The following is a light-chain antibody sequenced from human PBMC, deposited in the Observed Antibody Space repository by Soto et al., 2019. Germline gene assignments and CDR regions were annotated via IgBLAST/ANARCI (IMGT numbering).Light chain of an antibody. CDR2: DAS. CDR1: QSVSSRS. J-gene: IGKJ1*01. Sequence: EIVLTQSPGTLSLSPGERATLSCRASQSVSSRSLAWYQQKPGQAPRLLIYDASNRAADIPDRFSGSGSGTDVTLPINRLEPEYVAVYYCQQDAGSPRTFGQGTKLEIK. CDR3: QQDAGSPRT. V-gene: IGKV3-20*01.